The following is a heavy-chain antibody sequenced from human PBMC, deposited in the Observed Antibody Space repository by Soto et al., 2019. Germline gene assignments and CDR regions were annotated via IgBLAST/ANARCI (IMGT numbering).Heavy chain of an antibody. Sequence: EVQLLESGGGSVQPGGSLRLSCAVSGFTFNTYAMTWVRQAPGKGLEWVSLISRSGATTYYADSVKGRFTISRDNSKNTLYLQMNSLRAEDTALYYCAKERIPASIDSYYYGLDVWGQGTTVTVSS. V-gene: IGHV3-23*01. CDR2: ISRSGATT. D-gene: IGHD2-2*01. J-gene: IGHJ6*02. CDR3: AKERIPASIDSYYYGLDV. CDR1: GFTFNTYA.